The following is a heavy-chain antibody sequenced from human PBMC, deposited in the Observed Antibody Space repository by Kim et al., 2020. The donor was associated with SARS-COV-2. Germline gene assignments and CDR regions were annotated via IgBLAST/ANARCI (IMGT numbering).Heavy chain of an antibody. CDR1: GGSFSGYY. Sequence: SETLSLTCAVYGGSFSGYYWSWIRQPPGKGLEWIGEINHSGSTNYNPSLKSRVTVSVDTSKNQFSLKLSSVTAADTAVYYCARLWKSGRMVQATRYYYMDVWGKGTTVTVSS. CDR2: INHSGST. D-gene: IGHD3-10*01. CDR3: ARLWKSGRMVQATRYYYMDV. J-gene: IGHJ6*03. V-gene: IGHV4-34*01.